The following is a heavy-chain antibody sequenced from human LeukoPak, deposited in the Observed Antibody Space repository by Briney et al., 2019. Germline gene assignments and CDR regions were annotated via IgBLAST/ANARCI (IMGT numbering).Heavy chain of an antibody. CDR2: IKQDGSEK. CDR3: ARDQGAFDM. CDR1: GITLSTYW. V-gene: IGHV3-7*05. J-gene: IGHJ3*02. Sequence: GGSLRLSCAGSGITLSTYWMSWIRQAPGKGLEWVGNIKQDGSEKYFVDSLRGRFTISRDSARNSLFLQMNSLRAEDTAVYYCARDQGAFDMWGQGTMVTVSS.